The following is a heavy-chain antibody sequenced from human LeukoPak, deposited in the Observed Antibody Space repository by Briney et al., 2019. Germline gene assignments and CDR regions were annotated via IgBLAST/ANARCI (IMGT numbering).Heavy chain of an antibody. CDR2: IYTSGST. D-gene: IGHD3-10*01. V-gene: IGHV4-61*02. J-gene: IGHJ4*02. CDR3: ARVHGSGSYHFDY. CDR1: GGSINSDSYY. Sequence: SETLSLTCTVSGGSINSDSYYWNWIRQPAGKGLEWIGRIYTSGSTNYNPSLKSRVTISVDTSKNQFSLKVSSVTAADTAMYYCARVHGSGSYHFDYWGQGTLVTVSS.